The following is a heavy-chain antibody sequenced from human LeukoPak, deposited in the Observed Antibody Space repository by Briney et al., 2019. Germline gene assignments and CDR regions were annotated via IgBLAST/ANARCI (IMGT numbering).Heavy chain of an antibody. CDR1: GGTFSSYA. J-gene: IGHJ5*02. CDR3: ARVPGTLVRGVITLLKWFDP. Sequence: ASVKVSCKASGGTFSSYAISWVRQAPGQGLEWMGGIIPIFGTANYAQKFQGRVTITADESTSTAYMELSSLRSEDTAVYYCARVPGTLVRGVITLLKWFDPWGQGTLVTVSP. D-gene: IGHD3-10*01. CDR2: IIPIFGTA. V-gene: IGHV1-69*13.